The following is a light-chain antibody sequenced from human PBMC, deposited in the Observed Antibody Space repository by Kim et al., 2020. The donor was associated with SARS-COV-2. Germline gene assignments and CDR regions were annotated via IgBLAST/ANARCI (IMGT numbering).Light chain of an antibody. CDR2: AAS. J-gene: IGKJ4*01. CDR1: QGISTY. Sequence: DIQLTQSPSFLSASVGDRVSMTCRASQGISTYLAWYQQKAGKVPKLLIYAASTLQSGVPSRFSGSGSGTEFTLTISSLQPEVFATYYCQQHDDYPLTIGGGTKLEIK. CDR3: QQHDDYPLT. V-gene: IGKV1-9*01.